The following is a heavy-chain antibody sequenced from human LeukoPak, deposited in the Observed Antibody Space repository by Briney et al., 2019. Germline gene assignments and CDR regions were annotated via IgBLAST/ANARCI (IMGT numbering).Heavy chain of an antibody. V-gene: IGHV4-4*02. D-gene: IGHD1-14*01. J-gene: IGHJ4*02. Sequence: PSGTLSLTCAVSGGFISRSNWWSWVRQPPGKGLEWIGDILHSGDTNYNASLRSRLTISLDKSRNQFSLQLSSVTAADTAVYYCAGYNIPYTFEFWGPGTVVTVSS. CDR3: AGYNIPYTFEF. CDR1: GGFISRSNW. CDR2: ILHSGDT.